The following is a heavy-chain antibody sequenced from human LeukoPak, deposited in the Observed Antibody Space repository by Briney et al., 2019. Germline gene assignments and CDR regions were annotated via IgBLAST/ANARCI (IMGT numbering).Heavy chain of an antibody. D-gene: IGHD1-26*01. CDR1: GFTFSSYN. V-gene: IGHV3-21*04. CDR2: ITSSSSYI. Sequence: GGSLRLSCAASGFTFSSYNMNWVRQAPGKGPEWVSSITSSSSYIYYAGSVKGRFTISRDNSKNSLYLQMNSLRIEDTALYYCAKESDGGSFDIDYWGQGTLVTVSS. CDR3: AKESDGGSFDIDY. J-gene: IGHJ4*02.